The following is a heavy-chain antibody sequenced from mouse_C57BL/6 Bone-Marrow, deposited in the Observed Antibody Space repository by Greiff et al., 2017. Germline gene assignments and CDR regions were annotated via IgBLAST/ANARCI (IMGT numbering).Heavy chain of an antibody. CDR3: ARRGLLSMDY. CDR2: LNPNNGGT. D-gene: IGHD2-10*01. Sequence: VQLKQSGPELVKPGASVKMSCKASGYTFTDYNMHWVKQSHGKSLEWIGYLNPNNGGTSYNQKFKGKATLTVNKSPSTAYMELRSLTSEDSAVYYCARRGLLSMDYWGQGTSVTVSS. CDR1: GYTFTDYN. V-gene: IGHV1-22*01. J-gene: IGHJ4*01.